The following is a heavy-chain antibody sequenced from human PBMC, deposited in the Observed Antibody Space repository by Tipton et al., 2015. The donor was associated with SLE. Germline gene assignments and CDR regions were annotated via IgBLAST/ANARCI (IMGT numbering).Heavy chain of an antibody. CDR2: INHSGST. CDR3: ARGGPYYYGSGSSPAEYFQY. D-gene: IGHD3-10*01. J-gene: IGHJ1*01. CDR1: GGSFRGYY. Sequence: GLVKPSETLSLTCAVYGGSFRGYYWSWIRQPPGKGLEWIGEINHSGSTNYNPSLKSRVIISVDTSKNQFSLKLSSVTAADTAVYYCARGGPYYYGSGSSPAEYFQYWGQGTLVTVSS. V-gene: IGHV4-34*01.